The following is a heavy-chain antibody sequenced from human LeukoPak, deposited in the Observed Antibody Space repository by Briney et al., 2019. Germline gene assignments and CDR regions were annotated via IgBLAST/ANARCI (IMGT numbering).Heavy chain of an antibody. CDR3: AKEGRDSGGYNGWLEP. V-gene: IGHV4-31*03. J-gene: IGHJ5*02. CDR1: GGSITSGGYC. Sequence: TLSLTCTVSGGSITSGGYCWSWIRQHPGKGLEWIGYVCHDGGTSYNPSLKSRVTVAIDTSKNQFSLKLNSVTAADTAVFYCAKEGRDSGGYNGWLEPWGQGTLVTVSS. CDR2: VCHDGGT. D-gene: IGHD2-15*01.